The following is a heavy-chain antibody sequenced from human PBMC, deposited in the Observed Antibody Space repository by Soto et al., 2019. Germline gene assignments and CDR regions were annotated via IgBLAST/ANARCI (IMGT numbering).Heavy chain of an antibody. J-gene: IGHJ6*02. CDR2: IYWNDDK. V-gene: IGHV2-5*01. CDR1: GFSLSTSGVC. Sequence: GPTLMNPKHTLTLTCTFYGFSLSTSGVCVGWRLQPPGKALEWLALIYWNDDKRYSPSLKSRLTITKVPSKNQVVLTMTNMDPVDTATYYCAHRRVSDYNYGMDVWGQGTTVTVSS. CDR3: AHRRVSDYNYGMDV.